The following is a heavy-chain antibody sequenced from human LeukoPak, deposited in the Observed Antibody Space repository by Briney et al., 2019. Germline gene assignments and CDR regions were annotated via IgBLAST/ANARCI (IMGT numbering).Heavy chain of an antibody. CDR2: IYYTGST. CDR3: AREAPYYYDSSGSKLQVANAFDI. V-gene: IGHV4-59*01. Sequence: SETLSLTCTVSGGSISTFYWSWIRQPPGKGLEWIGHIYYTGSTNYNPSLKSRVTISVDTPKNQFSLNLSSVTAADTAVYYCAREAPYYYDSSGSKLQVANAFDIWGQGAMVTVSS. J-gene: IGHJ3*02. D-gene: IGHD3-22*01. CDR1: GGSISTFY.